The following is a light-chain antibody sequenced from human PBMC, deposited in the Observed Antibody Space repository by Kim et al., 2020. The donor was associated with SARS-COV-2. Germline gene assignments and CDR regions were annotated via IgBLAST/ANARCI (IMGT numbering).Light chain of an antibody. J-gene: IGKJ2*01. Sequence: IVLTQSPGNLSLSPGESATLSCRASQSVTSSYLAWYQQKPGQAPRLLIYAASSRATGIPDRFSGSGSGTDIILTISRLEPEDFAVYYCQQYGLSPRTFGRGTKLEF. V-gene: IGKV3-20*01. CDR3: QQYGLSPRT. CDR1: QSVTSSY. CDR2: AAS.